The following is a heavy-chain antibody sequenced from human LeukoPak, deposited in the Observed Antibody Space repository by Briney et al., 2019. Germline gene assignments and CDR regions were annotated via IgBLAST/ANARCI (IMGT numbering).Heavy chain of an antibody. CDR1: GFTFSSYA. J-gene: IGHJ4*02. CDR2: ISYDGSNK. V-gene: IGHV3-30-3*01. D-gene: IGHD6-6*01. CDR3: ARGGAGRLADY. Sequence: PGGSLRLSCAASGFTFSSYAMHWVRQAPGKGLEWVAVISYDGSNKYYADSVKGRFTISRDNAKNSLYLQMDSLRAEDTAVYYCARGGAGRLADYWGQGTLVTVSS.